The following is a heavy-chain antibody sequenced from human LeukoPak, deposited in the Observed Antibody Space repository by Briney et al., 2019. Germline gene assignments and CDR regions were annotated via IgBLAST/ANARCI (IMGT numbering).Heavy chain of an antibody. CDR3: ARGVDCSGGSCYGFDY. Sequence: SETLSLTCTVSGGSISSYYWSWIRQPPGKGLEWLGYIYYSGSTNYNPSLKSRVTISVDTSKNQFSLKLSSVTAADTAVYYCARGVDCSGGSCYGFDYWGQGTLVTVSS. V-gene: IGHV4-59*01. J-gene: IGHJ4*02. D-gene: IGHD2-15*01. CDR2: IYYSGST. CDR1: GGSISSYY.